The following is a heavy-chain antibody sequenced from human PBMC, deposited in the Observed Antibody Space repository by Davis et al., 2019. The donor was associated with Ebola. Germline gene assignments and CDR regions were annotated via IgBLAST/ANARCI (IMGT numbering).Heavy chain of an antibody. CDR2: IWYDGSNQ. D-gene: IGHD6-13*01. CDR1: GFIFSSYG. Sequence: GSLRLSCEASGFIFSSYGMHWVRQAPGKGLEWVALIWYDGSNQFYADSVKGRFTISRDNAKNTVYLQMNSVRVEDTAVYYCARDWSSSWYWFDPWGQGTLVTVSS. CDR3: ARDWSSSWYWFDP. J-gene: IGHJ5*02. V-gene: IGHV3-33*01.